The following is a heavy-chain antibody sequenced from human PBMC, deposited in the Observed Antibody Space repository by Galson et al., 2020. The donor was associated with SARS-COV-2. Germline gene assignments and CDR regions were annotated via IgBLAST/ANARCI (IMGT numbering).Heavy chain of an antibody. CDR1: GGSISSSSSY. CDR2: IYYSGST. J-gene: IGHJ6*03. Sequence: SETLSLTCTVSGGSISSSSSYWGWIRQPPGKGLEWIGSIYYSGSTYYNPSLKSRVTISVDTSKNQFSLKLSSVTAADTAVYYCASHRPLRYFDWTYYYMDVWGKGTTVTISS. V-gene: IGHV4-39*01. D-gene: IGHD3-9*01. CDR3: ASHRPLRYFDWTYYYMDV.